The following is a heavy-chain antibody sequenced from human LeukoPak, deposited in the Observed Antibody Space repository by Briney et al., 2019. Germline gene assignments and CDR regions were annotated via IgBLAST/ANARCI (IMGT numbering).Heavy chain of an antibody. J-gene: IGHJ6*03. CDR1: GYSFTNYD. V-gene: IGHV1-8*01. D-gene: IGHD3-10*01. CDR2: MNPNSGST. CDR3: ARAYYYGSGSPRYYYYYYMDV. Sequence: ASVKVSCRASGYSFTNYDIHWVRQATGQGLEWMGWMNPNSGSTGYAQKFQGRVTMTSITSISTAYMELSRLRSDDTAVYYCARAYYYGSGSPRYYYYYYMDVWGKGTTVTVSS.